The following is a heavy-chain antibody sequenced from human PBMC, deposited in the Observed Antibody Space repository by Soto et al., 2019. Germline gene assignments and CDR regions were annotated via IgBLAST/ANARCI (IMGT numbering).Heavy chain of an antibody. CDR2: ISSSGNTM. V-gene: IGHV3-48*03. CDR1: GFTFSDYE. CDR3: AREGGTSSRNYLYYYGMDV. D-gene: IGHD6-6*01. Sequence: GGSLRLSCAASGFTFSDYEINWVRQAPGKGLEWVSYISSSGNTMYYADSVKGRFTISRDNSKKSLYLQMNSLRADDTAVYYCAREGGTSSRNYLYYYGMDVWGRGTTVTVSS. J-gene: IGHJ6*02.